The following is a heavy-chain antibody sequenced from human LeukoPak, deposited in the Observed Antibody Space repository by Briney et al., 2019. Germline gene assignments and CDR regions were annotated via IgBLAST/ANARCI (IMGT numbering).Heavy chain of an antibody. CDR2: INNSGST. V-gene: IGHV4-38-2*02. J-gene: IGHJ6*03. D-gene: IGHD1-20*01. CDR1: GYSISSGYY. CDR3: ARDGRVTGTHYYYYYMDV. Sequence: SETLSLTCNVSGYSISSGYYWGWIQQPPERGQWGFGSINNSGSTYYNPSLKGRVTISVDTSKNHFSLKLSSVTAADTAVYHCARDGRVTGTHYYYYYMDVWGKGTTVTVSS.